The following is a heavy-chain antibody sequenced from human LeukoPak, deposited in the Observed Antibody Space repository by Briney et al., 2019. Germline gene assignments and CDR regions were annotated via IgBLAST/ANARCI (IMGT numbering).Heavy chain of an antibody. Sequence: PGGSLRLSCAASGFTFDDYAMHWVRQAPGKGLEWVSCISWNSGSIGYVDSVKGRCTISRDNAKNSLYLQMSSMRAEATALYYCAKGGLRYSSGWYYFDYWGQGTLVTVSS. CDR2: ISWNSGSI. CDR1: GFTFDDYA. D-gene: IGHD6-19*01. V-gene: IGHV3-9*01. CDR3: AKGGLRYSSGWYYFDY. J-gene: IGHJ4*02.